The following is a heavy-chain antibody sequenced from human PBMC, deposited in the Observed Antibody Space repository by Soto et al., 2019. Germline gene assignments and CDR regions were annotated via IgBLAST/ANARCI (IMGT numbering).Heavy chain of an antibody. CDR3: ARGVTMITGFDY. D-gene: IGHD3-22*01. CDR2: VFYNGTT. Sequence: SETLSLTCTVSGGSVSSGSYYWSWLRQPPGKGLEHIGYVFYNGTTNYNPSLKSRVTMSVDTSRDQFSLRLSSVTAPDTAFYYCARGVTMITGFDYWGQGSLVTVSS. CDR1: GGSVSSGSYY. J-gene: IGHJ4*02. V-gene: IGHV4-61*01.